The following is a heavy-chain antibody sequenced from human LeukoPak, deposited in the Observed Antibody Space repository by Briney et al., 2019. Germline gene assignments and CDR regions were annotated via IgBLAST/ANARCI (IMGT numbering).Heavy chain of an antibody. D-gene: IGHD6-19*01. Sequence: GGSLRLSCAASGFTFSSYGMSWVRQAPGKGLEWVSAISGSGGSTYYADSVKGRFTISRDNSKNTLYLQMNSLRAEDTAVYYCAKFGAVAGTGNLDYWGQGTLVTVSS. CDR2: ISGSGGST. J-gene: IGHJ4*02. CDR1: GFTFSSYG. CDR3: AKFGAVAGTGNLDY. V-gene: IGHV3-23*01.